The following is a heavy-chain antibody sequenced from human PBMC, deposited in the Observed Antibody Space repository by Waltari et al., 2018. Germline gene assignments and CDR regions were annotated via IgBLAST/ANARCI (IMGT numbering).Heavy chain of an antibody. CDR3: ARGGGLLRGVSGYGYGMDV. D-gene: IGHD3-10*01. Sequence: QVQLQESGPRLVTPSETLSLNCAVSGYSISSGYYWGWIRPPEGKGLEWMGTINHSGLTYYNPSRKSQVTIAVDTAKNDMSLEMRSGTAADTAVYYCARGGGLLRGVSGYGYGMDVWGQGTTVTVSS. CDR2: INHSGLT. J-gene: IGHJ6*02. CDR1: GYSISSGYY. V-gene: IGHV4-38-2*01.